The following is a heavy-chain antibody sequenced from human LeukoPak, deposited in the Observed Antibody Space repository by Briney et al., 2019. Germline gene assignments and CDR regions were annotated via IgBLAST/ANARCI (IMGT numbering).Heavy chain of an antibody. V-gene: IGHV3-23*01. J-gene: IGHJ1*01. CDR1: GFSFTSYA. D-gene: IGHD2-21*02. Sequence: GGSLRLSCVGSGFSFTSYAVSWVRQAPGKGLEWVSVIGSSGGSTYYADSVKGRFTISRDNSKNTLYLQMNSLRAEDTAVYYCAKMEVVTADDKYFQYWGQGTLVTVSS. CDR2: IGSSGGST. CDR3: AKMEVVTADDKYFQY.